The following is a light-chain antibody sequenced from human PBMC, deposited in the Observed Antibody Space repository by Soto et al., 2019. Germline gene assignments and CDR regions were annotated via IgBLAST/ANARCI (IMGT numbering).Light chain of an antibody. CDR1: SSDVGGYNY. Sequence: QSVLTQPASVSGSPGQSITISCTGTSSDVGGYNYVSWYQQHPGKAPKLMIFEGSKRPSGVSNRFSGSKSGNTASLTISGLQTEDEADYYCCSYARSNFVVFGGGTKLTVL. CDR3: CSYARSNFVV. J-gene: IGLJ2*01. CDR2: EGS. V-gene: IGLV2-23*01.